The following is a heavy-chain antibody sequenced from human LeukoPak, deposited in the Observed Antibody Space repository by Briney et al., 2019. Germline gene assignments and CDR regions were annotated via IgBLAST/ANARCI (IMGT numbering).Heavy chain of an antibody. CDR1: GYTLTELS. J-gene: IGHJ6*02. V-gene: IGHV1-24*01. CDR3: ATTTAAITPKHYYYYYGMDV. D-gene: IGHD2-2*02. Sequence: ASVKVSCKVSGYTLTELSMHWVRQAPGKGLEWMGGFDPEDGETIYAQKFQGRVTMTEDTSTDTAYMELSSLRSEDTAVYYCATTTAAITPKHYYYYYGMDVWGQGATVTVSS. CDR2: FDPEDGET.